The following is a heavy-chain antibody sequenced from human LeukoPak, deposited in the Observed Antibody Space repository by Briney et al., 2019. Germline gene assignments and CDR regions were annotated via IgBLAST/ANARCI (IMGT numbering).Heavy chain of an antibody. J-gene: IGHJ4*02. CDR2: IKQDGSEK. D-gene: IGHD6-19*01. Sequence: GGSLRLSCAASGFTFSSYWMSWVRQAPGKGLGWVANIKQDGSEKYYVDSVKGRFTISRDNAKNSLYLQMNSLRAEDTAVYYCARVQKQWLVPHYFDYWGQGTLVTVSS. CDR3: ARVQKQWLVPHYFDY. CDR1: GFTFSSYW. V-gene: IGHV3-7*03.